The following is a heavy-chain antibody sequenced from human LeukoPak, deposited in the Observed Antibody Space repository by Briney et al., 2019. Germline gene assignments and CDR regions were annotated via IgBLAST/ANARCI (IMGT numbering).Heavy chain of an antibody. CDR3: ARRQFRSRNFDS. D-gene: IGHD5-24*01. J-gene: IGHJ4*02. CDR1: GDSISNSAYY. V-gene: IGHV4-39*01. Sequence: SETLSLTCTVSGDSISNSAYYWGWIRQPPGKGLEWIGSIYDRGSTYYNPSLKSRVTIFIDTSKNQFSLRLGSVTAADTAVYYCARRQFRSRNFDSWGQGTLVTVSS. CDR2: IYDRGST.